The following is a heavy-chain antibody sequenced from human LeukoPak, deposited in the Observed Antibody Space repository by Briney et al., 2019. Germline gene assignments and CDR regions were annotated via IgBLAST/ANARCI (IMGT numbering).Heavy chain of an antibody. D-gene: IGHD1-26*01. CDR2: MNQDGSEK. CDR1: GFTFSSYW. V-gene: IGHV3-7*01. Sequence: GGSLRLSCAASGFTFSSYWMSWVRQAPGKGLEWVANMNQDGSEKNYVDSVKGRFTISRDNAKNSLYLQMNNLRAEDTAVYYCARGGELLRPADYWGQGTLVTVSS. CDR3: ARGGELLRPADY. J-gene: IGHJ4*02.